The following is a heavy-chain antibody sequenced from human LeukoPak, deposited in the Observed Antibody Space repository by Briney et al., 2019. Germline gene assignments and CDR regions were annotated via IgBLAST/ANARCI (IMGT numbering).Heavy chain of an antibody. CDR2: IYHSGST. CDR1: GGSISSYY. J-gene: IGHJ4*02. V-gene: IGHV4-59*12. D-gene: IGHD2-2*01. Sequence: SETLSLTCTVSGGSISSYYWSWIRQPPGKGLEWIGYIYHSGSTNYNPSLKSRVTMSVDKSKNQFSLRLSSVTAADTAVYYCARGRSYCSSTSCYREFDYWGQGTLVTVSS. CDR3: ARGRSYCSSTSCYREFDY.